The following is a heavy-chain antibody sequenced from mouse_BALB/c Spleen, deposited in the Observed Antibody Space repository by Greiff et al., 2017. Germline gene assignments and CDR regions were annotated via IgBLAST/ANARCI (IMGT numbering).Heavy chain of an antibody. V-gene: IGHV5-17*02. J-gene: IGHJ1*01. Sequence: EVKMVESGGGLVQPGGSRKLSCAASGFTFSSFGMHWVRQAPEKGLEWVAYISSGSSTIYYADTVKGRFTISRDNPKNTMFLQMTSLRSEDTAMYYCARRGFTTATWYFDVWGAGTTVTVSS. CDR1: GFTFSSFG. D-gene: IGHD1-2*01. CDR2: ISSGSSTI. CDR3: ARRGFTTATWYFDV.